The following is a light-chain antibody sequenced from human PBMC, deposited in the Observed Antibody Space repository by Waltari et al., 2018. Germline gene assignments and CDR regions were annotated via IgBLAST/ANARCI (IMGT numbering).Light chain of an antibody. CDR2: GST. Sequence: QTEVTQEPSLTVSPGGTVTLTCASSTGAVAGDFYPSWFQQMPGQAPRALIFGSTNKYSWTPARFSGSLLGGKAALTLSGAQPEDEADYYCLLHFGGDQLVFGGGTKLTVL. J-gene: IGLJ3*02. CDR3: LLHFGGDQLV. V-gene: IGLV7-43*01. CDR1: TGAVAGDFY.